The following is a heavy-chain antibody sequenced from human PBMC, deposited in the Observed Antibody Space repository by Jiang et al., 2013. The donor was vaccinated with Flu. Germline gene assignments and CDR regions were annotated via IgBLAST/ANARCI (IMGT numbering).Heavy chain of an antibody. Sequence: GAEVKKPGASVKVSCKASNYTFTSYGISWVRQAPGRGLEWMGWISGYNGDTNYAQKFQGRVTVTTDTSTSTVYMEMRSLRSDDTAVYYCARDRSLGYGRSPDFDYWGQGTLVTVSS. J-gene: IGHJ4*02. CDR1: NYTFTSYG. CDR3: ARDRSLGYGRSPDFDY. D-gene: IGHD5-18*01. V-gene: IGHV1-18*01. CDR2: ISGYNGDT.